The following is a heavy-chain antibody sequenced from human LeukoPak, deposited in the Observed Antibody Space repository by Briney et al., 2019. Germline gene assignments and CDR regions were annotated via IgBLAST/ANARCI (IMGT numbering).Heavy chain of an antibody. CDR1: GYSFTNYW. V-gene: IGHV5-51*01. Sequence: GESLKISCKGSGYSFTNYWNGWVRQIPGKGLEWMGIIYPDDSETRYSPSFEGQVTISADRSISTAYLQWSSLRAWDTAMYYCARQGKGYCTNTTCYLYASDIWGQGTMVTVSS. D-gene: IGHD2-2*01. CDR3: ARQGKGYCTNTTCYLYASDI. CDR2: IYPDDSET. J-gene: IGHJ3*02.